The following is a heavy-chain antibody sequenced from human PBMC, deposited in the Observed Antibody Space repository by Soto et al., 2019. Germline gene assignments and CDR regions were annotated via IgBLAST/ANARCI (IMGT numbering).Heavy chain of an antibody. CDR1: GYTFSGYF. CDR3: ARGYYSSSWRGFYF. Sequence: QVQLVQSGADVKKPGASVKVSCKTSGYTFSGYFMHWLRQAPGQGLEWMGWMNPNSGGTDYAQNFQGRVSMTWDTSISTAYMEVGRLRSDDTAIYYFARGYYSSSWRGFYFWGQGTLVNVSS. D-gene: IGHD6-13*01. CDR2: MNPNSGGT. V-gene: IGHV1-2*02. J-gene: IGHJ4*02.